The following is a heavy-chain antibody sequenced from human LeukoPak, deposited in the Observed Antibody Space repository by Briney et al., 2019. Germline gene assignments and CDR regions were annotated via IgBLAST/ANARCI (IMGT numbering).Heavy chain of an antibody. CDR1: GFTFSGSA. Sequence: GGSLRLSXAASGFTFSGSAMHWVRQASGKGLEWVGRIRSKANSYATAYAASVKGRFTISRDDSKSTAYLQMNSLKTEDTAVYYCTTTGIAVAGDDYWGQGTLVTVSS. J-gene: IGHJ4*02. D-gene: IGHD6-19*01. CDR3: TTTGIAVAGDDY. V-gene: IGHV3-73*01. CDR2: IRSKANSYAT.